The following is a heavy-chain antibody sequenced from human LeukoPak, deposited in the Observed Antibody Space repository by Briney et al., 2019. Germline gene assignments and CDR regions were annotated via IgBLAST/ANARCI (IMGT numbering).Heavy chain of an antibody. Sequence: SETLSLTCTVSGVSISSFCWGWIRQPATKGLEWIGRVCNSGNTNYNPSLRSRVIMSIDTSKNQLSLDLSSVTAADTAVYHCARGEAVPAAMGDLFDYWGQGTLVTVSS. CDR1: GVSISSFC. D-gene: IGHD2-2*01. V-gene: IGHV4-4*07. CDR2: VCNSGNT. CDR3: ARGEAVPAAMGDLFDY. J-gene: IGHJ4*02.